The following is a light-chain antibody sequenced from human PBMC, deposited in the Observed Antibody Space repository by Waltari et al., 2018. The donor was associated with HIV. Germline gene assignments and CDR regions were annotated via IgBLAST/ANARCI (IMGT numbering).Light chain of an antibody. V-gene: IGLV3-1*01. J-gene: IGLJ2*01. CDR2: QDS. CDR1: NLGDKY. Sequence: SYELTQPPSVSVSPGQTASITCSGDNLGDKYACWYQQRPGQSPVMVIYQDSERPSGIPERFSGSNSGNTATLTISGTRAMDEADYYCQAWDNSTAVFGGGTKLTVL. CDR3: QAWDNSTAV.